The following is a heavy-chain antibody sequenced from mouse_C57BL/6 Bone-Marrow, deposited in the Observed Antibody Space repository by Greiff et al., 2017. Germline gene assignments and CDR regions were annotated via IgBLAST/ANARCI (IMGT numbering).Heavy chain of an antibody. CDR3: TRRQLRPLFDY. CDR1: GYTFTDYE. V-gene: IGHV1-15*01. J-gene: IGHJ2*01. D-gene: IGHD3-2*02. CDR2: IDPETGGT. Sequence: VQLQQSGAELVRPGASVTLSCKASGYTFTDYEMHWVKQTPVHGLEWIGAIDPETGGTAYNQKFKGKAILTADKSSSTAYMELRSLTSEDSAVYYCTRRQLRPLFDYWGQGTTLTVSS.